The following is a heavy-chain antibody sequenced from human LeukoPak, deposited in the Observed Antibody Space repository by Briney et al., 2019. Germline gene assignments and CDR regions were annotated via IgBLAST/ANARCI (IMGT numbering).Heavy chain of an antibody. Sequence: SETLSLTCTVSGGSISSYYWSWIRQPAGKGLEWIGRIYTSGSTNYNPSLKSRVTMSVDPSKNQFSLKLSSVTPADTAVYYCARVISSIAARNYYYMDVWGKGTTVTVSS. J-gene: IGHJ6*03. CDR2: IYTSGST. CDR3: ARVISSIAARNYYYMDV. CDR1: GGSISSYY. V-gene: IGHV4-4*07. D-gene: IGHD6-6*01.